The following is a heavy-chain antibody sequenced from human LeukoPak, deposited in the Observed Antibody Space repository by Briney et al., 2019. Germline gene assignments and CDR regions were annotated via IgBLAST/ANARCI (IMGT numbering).Heavy chain of an antibody. V-gene: IGHV3-30*02. Sequence: TGGSLRLSCAASGFTFTTYGMHWVRQAPGKGLEWVAFIRYDGGDKYYADSVKGRFTISRDDSKNTLYLQMNSLRAEDTAVYYCAKNQFSSWYYFDYWGQGTLVTASS. J-gene: IGHJ4*02. CDR2: IRYDGGDK. CDR3: AKNQFSSWYYFDY. D-gene: IGHD2-2*01. CDR1: GFTFTTYG.